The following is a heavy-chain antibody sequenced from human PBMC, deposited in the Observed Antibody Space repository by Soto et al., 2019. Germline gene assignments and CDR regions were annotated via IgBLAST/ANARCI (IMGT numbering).Heavy chain of an antibody. V-gene: IGHV3-23*01. CDR1: GFTFSNYA. CDR3: GKSATFYSDRRALWFDP. CDR2: VSGSGGST. Sequence: EVQLLESGGDLVQPGGSLRLSCVVSGFTFSNYAMTWVRQAPGKGLEWVSGVSGSGGSTYYADSVKGRFTISRDNSKNMLNRKRNSLRVEDTAIYFCGKSATFYSDRRALWFDPWGQGTLVTVSS. D-gene: IGHD3-22*01. J-gene: IGHJ5*02.